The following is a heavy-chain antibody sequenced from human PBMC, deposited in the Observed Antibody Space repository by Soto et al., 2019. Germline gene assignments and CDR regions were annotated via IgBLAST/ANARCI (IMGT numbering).Heavy chain of an antibody. CDR3: AKKVNSGPGSQYFDY. J-gene: IGHJ4*02. D-gene: IGHD3-10*01. Sequence: RGSLRLSCAASGFTFISYSMSWVRHSPVKWREWVSGFRTSGDGGTTYYADSVKGRFTISRDNSKNMLFLQMNSLRAEDTAIYYCAKKVNSGPGSQYFDYWGQGTLVTVSS. CDR1: GFTFISYS. CDR2: FRTSGDGGTT. V-gene: IGHV3-23*01.